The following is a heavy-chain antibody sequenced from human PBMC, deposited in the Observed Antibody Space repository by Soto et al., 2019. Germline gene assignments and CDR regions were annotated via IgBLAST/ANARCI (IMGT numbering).Heavy chain of an antibody. CDR3: ARRRDGGSYNAFDI. CDR2: IYPGDSDT. D-gene: IGHD1-26*01. V-gene: IGHV5-51*01. CDR1: GYSFIDYW. Sequence: PGESLKISCKGSGYSFIDYWIGWVRQVPGKGLEWMGIIYPGDSDTRYSPSFQGQVTISVDKSITTAYLQWSSLKASDTAMYYCARRRDGGSYNAFDIWGQGTMVTVSS. J-gene: IGHJ3*02.